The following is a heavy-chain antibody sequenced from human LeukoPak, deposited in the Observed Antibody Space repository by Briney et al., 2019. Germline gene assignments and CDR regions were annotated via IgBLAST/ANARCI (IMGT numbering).Heavy chain of an antibody. CDR2: ISGGSTTI. Sequence: GGSLRLSCAASGFTFSSYSMNWVRQAPGKGLEWVSYISGGSTTIYYADSVKGRFTISRDNAKNSLYLQMNSLRAEDTAVYYCARDYSTVTTFFDYWGQGTLVTVSS. V-gene: IGHV3-48*01. D-gene: IGHD4-17*01. CDR3: ARDYSTVTTFFDY. J-gene: IGHJ4*02. CDR1: GFTFSSYS.